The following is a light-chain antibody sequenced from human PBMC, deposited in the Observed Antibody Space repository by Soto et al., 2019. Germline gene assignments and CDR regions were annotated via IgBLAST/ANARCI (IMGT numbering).Light chain of an antibody. CDR3: QQYYNTPVT. V-gene: IGKV4-1*01. J-gene: IGKJ1*01. Sequence: DFVMTQSPDSLAVSLGERATINCKSSPSVLFSPDNKNYLAWYQQKPGQAPKLLISWASTRESGVPDRFSGGGSGTDFTLTISSLQAEDVAVYYCQQYYNTPVTFGQGTKVDIK. CDR1: PSVLFSPDNKNY. CDR2: WAS.